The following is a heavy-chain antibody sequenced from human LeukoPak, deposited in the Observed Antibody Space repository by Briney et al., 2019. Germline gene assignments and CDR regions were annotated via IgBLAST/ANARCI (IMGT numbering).Heavy chain of an antibody. V-gene: IGHV7-4-1*02. CDR1: GCTFTSYA. CDR3: ARDHQVVVVPAGDY. J-gene: IGHJ4*02. Sequence: GASVKVSCKASGCTFTSYAMNWVRQAPGQGLEWMGWINTNTGNPTYAQGFTGRFVFSLDTSVSTAYLQISSLKAEDTAVYYCARDHQVVVVPAGDYWGQGTLVTVSS. CDR2: INTNTGNP. D-gene: IGHD2-2*01.